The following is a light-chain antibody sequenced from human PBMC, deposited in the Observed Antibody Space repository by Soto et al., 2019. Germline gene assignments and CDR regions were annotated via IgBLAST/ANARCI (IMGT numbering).Light chain of an antibody. CDR3: QQSYSTPLT. CDR1: QGIGGF. V-gene: IGKV1-39*01. J-gene: IGKJ4*01. Sequence: DIQMTQSPSSLSASVGDRVAITCRASQGIGGFLNWYQQKLGKAPKLLIYAASSLQSGVPSRFSGSGSGTDFTLTISSLQPEDFATYYCQQSYSTPLTFGGGTKVDI. CDR2: AAS.